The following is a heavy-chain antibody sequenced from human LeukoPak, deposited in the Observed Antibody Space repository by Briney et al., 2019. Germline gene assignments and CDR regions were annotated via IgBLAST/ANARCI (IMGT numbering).Heavy chain of an antibody. D-gene: IGHD3-22*01. CDR3: GRGVIGWRRDYYSYFDS. Sequence: GGSLRLSCAASGFTFSSYDMNWVRQAPGKGLEWVAVISDSGGGSNYADSVKGRFTISRDNSKNTLYLQMHSLRVDDTAVYYCGRGVIGWRRDYYSYFDSWGQGTLVTVSS. CDR1: GFTFSSYD. V-gene: IGHV3-23*01. CDR2: ISDSGGGS. J-gene: IGHJ4*02.